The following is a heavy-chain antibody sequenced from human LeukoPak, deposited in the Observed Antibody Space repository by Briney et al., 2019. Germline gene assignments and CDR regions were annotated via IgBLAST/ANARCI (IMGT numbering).Heavy chain of an antibody. D-gene: IGHD5/OR15-5a*01. CDR2: INHSGST. CDR3: ARVLRSTGWYFDY. J-gene: IGHJ4*02. Sequence: SETLSLTCAVYGGSFSGYYWSWIRQPPGKGLEWIGEINHSGSTNYNPSLKSRVTISVDTSKNQFSLKLSSVTAADTAVYYCARVLRSTGWYFDYWGQGTLVTVSS. CDR1: GGSFSGYY. V-gene: IGHV4-34*01.